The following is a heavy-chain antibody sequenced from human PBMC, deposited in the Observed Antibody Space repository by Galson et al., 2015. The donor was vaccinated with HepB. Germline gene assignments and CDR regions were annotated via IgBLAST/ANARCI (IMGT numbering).Heavy chain of an antibody. CDR1: GYTFTSYY. J-gene: IGHJ3*02. CDR2: INPSGGST. Sequence: SVKVSCKASGYTFTSYYMHWVRQAPGQGLEWMGIINPSGGSTSYAQKFQGRVTMTRDTSTSTVYMELSSLRSEDTAVYYCARAAIVVVETSAFDIWGQGIMVTVSS. CDR3: ARAAIVVVETSAFDI. D-gene: IGHD3-22*01. V-gene: IGHV1-46*01.